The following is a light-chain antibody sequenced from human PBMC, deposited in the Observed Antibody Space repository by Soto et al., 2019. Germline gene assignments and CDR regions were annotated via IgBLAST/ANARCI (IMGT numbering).Light chain of an antibody. CDR2: KAS. Sequence: DIQLTQSPSPLSASVGDRVTITFRASHGINGWLAWYQLKPWKAPKLLIYKASSLQSGIPSRFSGSGSGTGFTLTISSLQPDDFATDYCEQYGRYSLTFGGGTKVETK. CDR1: HGINGW. J-gene: IGKJ4*01. V-gene: IGKV1-5*03. CDR3: EQYGRYSLT.